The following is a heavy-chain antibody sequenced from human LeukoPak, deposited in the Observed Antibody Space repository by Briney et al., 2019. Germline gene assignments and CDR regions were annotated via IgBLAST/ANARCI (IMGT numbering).Heavy chain of an antibody. Sequence: SETLSLTCAVYGGSFSGYYWSWIRQPPGKGLEWIGEINHSGSTNYNPSLKSRVTISVDTSKNQFSLKLSSVTAADTAVYYCARDRSGPRNPYYFDYWGQGTLVTVSS. D-gene: IGHD3-10*01. CDR2: INHSGST. CDR3: ARDRSGPRNPYYFDY. CDR1: GGSFSGYY. J-gene: IGHJ4*02. V-gene: IGHV4-34*01.